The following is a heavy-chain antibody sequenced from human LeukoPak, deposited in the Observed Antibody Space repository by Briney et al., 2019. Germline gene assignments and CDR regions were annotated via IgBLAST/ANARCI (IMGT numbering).Heavy chain of an antibody. V-gene: IGHV3-21*01. CDR1: GFTFSSYS. CDR3: AREGARLTLDY. CDR2: ISSSSSYI. D-gene: IGHD3-16*01. Sequence: KSGRSLRLSCAASGFTFSSYSMNWVRQAPGKGLEWVSSISSSSSYIYYADSVKGRFTISRDNAKNSLYLQMNSLRAEDTAVYYCAREGARLTLDYWGQGTLVTVSS. J-gene: IGHJ4*02.